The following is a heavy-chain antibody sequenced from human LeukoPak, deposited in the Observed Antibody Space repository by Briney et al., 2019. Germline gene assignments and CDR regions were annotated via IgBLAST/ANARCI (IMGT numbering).Heavy chain of an antibody. CDR3: ARLVSDFWSGYHGDAFDI. D-gene: IGHD3-3*01. J-gene: IGHJ3*02. V-gene: IGHV3-21*01. CDR1: GFTFSSYS. CDR2: ISSSSSYI. Sequence: GGSLRLSCAASGFTFSSYSMNWVRQAPGKGLEWVSSISSSSSYIYYADSVKGRFTISRDNAKNSLYLQMNSLRAEDTAVYYCARLVSDFWSGYHGDAFDIWGQGTMVTVSS.